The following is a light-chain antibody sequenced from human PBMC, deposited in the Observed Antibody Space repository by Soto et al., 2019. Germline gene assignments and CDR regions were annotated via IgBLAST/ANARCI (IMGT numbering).Light chain of an antibody. CDR1: QSIVTY. CDR3: QQSYSTPPWT. Sequence: DIQMTQSPSSLSASVGDRVTITCRASQSIVTYLNWYLQKPGKAPKLLIYAASNLQSGVPSRFSGSGSGTDFTPTISSLQPEDFATYFCQQSYSTPPWTFGQGTKLDIK. CDR2: AAS. J-gene: IGKJ1*01. V-gene: IGKV1-39*01.